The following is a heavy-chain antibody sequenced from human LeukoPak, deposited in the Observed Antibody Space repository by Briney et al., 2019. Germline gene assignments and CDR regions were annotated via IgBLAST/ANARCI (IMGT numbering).Heavy chain of an antibody. Sequence: PGGSLTLSCTASGFTFTNYGLHWVRQAPPTGLELVGVMWFDASHKYYADSVKGRFTISRDNSKNPLYLQMNSLRAEDTAVYYCARDPLHDPLTALSGMDVWGQGTTVTVSS. J-gene: IGHJ6*02. CDR1: GFTFTNYG. CDR2: MWFDASHK. CDR3: ARDPLHDPLTALSGMDV. D-gene: IGHD7-27*01. V-gene: IGHV3-33*01.